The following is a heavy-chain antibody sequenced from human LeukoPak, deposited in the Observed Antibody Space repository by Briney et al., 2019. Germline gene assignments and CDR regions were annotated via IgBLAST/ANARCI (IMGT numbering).Heavy chain of an antibody. V-gene: IGHV3-53*01. CDR2: IYIAGST. Sequence: PGGSLRLSCAASGFTVSSNYMSWVRQAPGRGLEWVSVIYIAGSTYYADSVRGRFTISRDTSKNTLCLQMNSLRAEDTAVYYCARDAGFDSSGWYRPRGYFDYWGQGTLVTVSS. J-gene: IGHJ4*02. CDR1: GFTVSSNY. D-gene: IGHD6-19*01. CDR3: ARDAGFDSSGWYRPRGYFDY.